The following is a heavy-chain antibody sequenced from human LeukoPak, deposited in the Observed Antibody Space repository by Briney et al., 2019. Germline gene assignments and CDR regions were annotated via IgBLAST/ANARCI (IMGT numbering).Heavy chain of an antibody. CDR2: TFYTGRT. CDR3: ARRRHNFDFYDV. V-gene: IGHV4-39*01. Sequence: PSETLSLACTVSGDSIISNIYWWDWVRLPPGKGLEWIGATFYTGRTFYSPSLKSRVTISVDTSKNQFSLDLSSATAADTAVYYCARRRHNFDFYDVWGQGTRVTVSS. CDR1: GDSIISNIYW. D-gene: IGHD3/OR15-3a*01. J-gene: IGHJ3*01.